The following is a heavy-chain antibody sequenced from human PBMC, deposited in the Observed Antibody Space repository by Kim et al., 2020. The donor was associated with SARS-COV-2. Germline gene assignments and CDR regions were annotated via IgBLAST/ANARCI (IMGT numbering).Heavy chain of an antibody. J-gene: IGHJ4*02. D-gene: IGHD2-2*02. Sequence: DSVKGRFTISRDNSKNTLYLQMNSLRAEDTAVYYCAKDAFVPAAISDSDYWGQGTLVTVSS. V-gene: IGHV3-23*01. CDR3: AKDAFVPAAISDSDY.